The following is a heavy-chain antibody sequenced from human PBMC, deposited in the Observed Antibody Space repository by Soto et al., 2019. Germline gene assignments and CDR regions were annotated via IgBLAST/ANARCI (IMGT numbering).Heavy chain of an antibody. J-gene: IGHJ3*01. CDR3: ATSWFRSPLHEFDL. V-gene: IGHV3-7*03. CDR1: GFTFSNYA. Sequence: GGSLRLSCAASGFTFSNYAITWVRQAPGKGLQWVANINENGSDNYYVDSVKGRFTISRGNIKRSLSLEMDNLRAEDTAVYYCATSWFRSPLHEFDLWGQGTMVTVSS. D-gene: IGHD2-15*01. CDR2: INENGSDN.